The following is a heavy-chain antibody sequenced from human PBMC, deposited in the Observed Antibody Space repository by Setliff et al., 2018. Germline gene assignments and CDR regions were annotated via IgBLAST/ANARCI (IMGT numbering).Heavy chain of an antibody. CDR2: FHPGGAT. D-gene: IGHD3-10*01. J-gene: IGHJ4*02. Sequence: SETLSLTCSVSGGSISSGGFYWSWSRQSAGRGLEWIGHFHPGGATDSNLSLKSRVTISLDSSKNQFSLRLSSVTAADAAVYFCARGSATIGEFPLYYFDKWGQGIPVTVSS. CDR1: GGSISSGGFY. CDR3: ARGSATIGEFPLYYFDK. V-gene: IGHV4-61*09.